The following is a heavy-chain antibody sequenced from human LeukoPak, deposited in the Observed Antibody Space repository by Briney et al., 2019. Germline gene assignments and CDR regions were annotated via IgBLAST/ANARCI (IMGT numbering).Heavy chain of an antibody. D-gene: IGHD2-2*02. V-gene: IGHV7-4-1*02. CDR3: ARSEYQLLYRFDY. Sequence: GASVTVSCKASGYTFTSYGISWVRQAPGQGLERMGWINTNTGNPTYAQGFTGRFVFSLDTSVSTAYLQISSLKAEDTAVYYCARSEYQLLYRFDYWGQGTLVTVSS. J-gene: IGHJ4*02. CDR2: INTNTGNP. CDR1: GYTFTSYG.